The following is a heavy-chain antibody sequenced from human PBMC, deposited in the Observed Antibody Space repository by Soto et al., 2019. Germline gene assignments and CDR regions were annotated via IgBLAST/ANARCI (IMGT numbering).Heavy chain of an antibody. CDR3: ATHNPLRSWFDP. CDR2: ISPIFGTA. Sequence: QVQLVQSGAEVKESGASVKVSCKASGYTFTGYYIHWVRQAPGQGLEWVGEISPIFGTANYAQKFQGRVTITADESTSTAYMELSSLRSEDTAVYYCATHNPLRSWFDPWGQGTLVTVSS. CDR1: GYTFTGYY. J-gene: IGHJ5*02. V-gene: IGHV1-69*01.